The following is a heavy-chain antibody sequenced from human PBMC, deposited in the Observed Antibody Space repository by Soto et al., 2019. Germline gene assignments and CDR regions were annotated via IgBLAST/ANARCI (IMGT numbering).Heavy chain of an antibody. V-gene: IGHV1-18*01. D-gene: IGHD3-16*02. CDR3: ARGEAQYDYIWGSYRSINDY. Sequence: ASVKVSCKASGYTFTSYGISWVRQAPGQGLEWMGWISAYNGNTNYAQKLQGRVTMTTDTSTSTAYMELRSLRSDDTAVYYCARGEAQYDYIWGSYRSINDYWGQGTLVTVSS. J-gene: IGHJ4*02. CDR2: ISAYNGNT. CDR1: GYTFTSYG.